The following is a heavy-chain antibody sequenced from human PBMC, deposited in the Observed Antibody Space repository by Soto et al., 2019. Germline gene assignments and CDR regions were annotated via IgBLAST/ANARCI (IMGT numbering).Heavy chain of an antibody. J-gene: IGHJ4*02. D-gene: IGHD6-6*01. V-gene: IGHV4-34*01. Sequence: SETLSLTCAVYGGSFSGYYWSWIRQPPGKGLEWIGEINHSGSTNYNPSLKSRVTISVDTSKNQFSLKLSSVTAADTAVYYCARTRQLVVWVWGQGTLVTVSS. CDR2: INHSGST. CDR1: GGSFSGYY. CDR3: ARTRQLVVWV.